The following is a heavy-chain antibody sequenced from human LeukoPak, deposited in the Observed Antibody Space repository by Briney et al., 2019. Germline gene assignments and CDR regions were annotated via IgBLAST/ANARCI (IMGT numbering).Heavy chain of an antibody. J-gene: IGHJ4*02. D-gene: IGHD2-2*01. CDR1: GFTFSDYY. CDR2: ISSSGSTI. Sequence: PGGSLRLSCAASGFTFSDYYMSWIRQAPGKGLEWVSYISSSGSTIYYADSVKGRFTISRDNAKNSLYLQMNSLRAEDTAVYYCAIDPRPRKVVPAAISDYWGQGTLVTVSS. CDR3: AIDPRPRKVVPAAISDY. V-gene: IGHV3-11*01.